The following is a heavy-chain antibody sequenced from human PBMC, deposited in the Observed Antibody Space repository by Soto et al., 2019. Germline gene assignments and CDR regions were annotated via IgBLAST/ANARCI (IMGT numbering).Heavy chain of an antibody. J-gene: IGHJ6*03. CDR2: IYYSGST. CDR1: GGSVSSGGYY. Sequence: TLSLTCTVSGGSVSSGGYYWSWIRQHPGKGLEWIGYIYYSGSTYYNPSLKSRVTISVDTSKNQFSLKLSSVTAADTAVYYCAAGYSGYETYYYYYMDVWGKGTTVTVSS. V-gene: IGHV4-31*03. D-gene: IGHD5-12*01. CDR3: AAGYSGYETYYYYYMDV.